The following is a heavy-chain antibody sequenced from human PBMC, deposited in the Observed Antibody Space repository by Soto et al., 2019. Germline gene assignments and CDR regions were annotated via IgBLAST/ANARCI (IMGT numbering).Heavy chain of an antibody. J-gene: IGHJ5*02. CDR3: AGKSCYGYWFDP. CDR1: GGSISSGDYY. V-gene: IGHV4-30-4*01. D-gene: IGHD5-18*01. Sequence: SETLSLTCTLSGGSISSGDYYWSWIRQPPGKCLEWIGYIYYSGSTYYNPSLKSRVTISVDTSKNQFSLKLSSVTAAQTAVYYCAGKSCYGYWFDPWGQGTLVTVAS. CDR2: IYYSGST.